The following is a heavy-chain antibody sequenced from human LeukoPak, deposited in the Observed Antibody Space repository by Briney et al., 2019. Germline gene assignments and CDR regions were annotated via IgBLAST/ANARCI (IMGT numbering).Heavy chain of an antibody. D-gene: IGHD6-19*01. J-gene: IGHJ4*02. CDR1: GGSISSSSYY. CDR2: IYYSGST. Sequence: SETLSLTCTVSGGSISSSSYYWGWIRQPPGKGLEWIGSIYYSGSTYYNPSLKSRVTISVDTSKNQFSLKLSSVTAADTAVYYCATVILAGNYFDYWGQGTLVTVSS. V-gene: IGHV4-39*01. CDR3: ATVILAGNYFDY.